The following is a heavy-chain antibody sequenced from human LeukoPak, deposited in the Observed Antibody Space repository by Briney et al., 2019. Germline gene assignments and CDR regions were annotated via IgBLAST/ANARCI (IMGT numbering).Heavy chain of an antibody. D-gene: IGHD3-10*01. CDR1: GFSFSIYS. V-gene: IGHV3-21*01. Sequence: PGGSLRLSCAASGFSFSIYSMNWVRQAPGKGLEWVSSISSSNSYIYYADSVKGRFTISRDNAKNSLYLQMNSLRAEDTAVYYCARDNYYGSGSYYDYWGQGTLVTVPS. CDR2: ISSSNSYI. J-gene: IGHJ4*02. CDR3: ARDNYYGSGSYYDY.